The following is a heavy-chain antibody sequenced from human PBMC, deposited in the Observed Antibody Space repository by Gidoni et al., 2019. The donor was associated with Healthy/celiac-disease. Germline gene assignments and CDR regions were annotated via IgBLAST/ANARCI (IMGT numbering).Heavy chain of an antibody. CDR3: AKDGDDSSGYYYYFDY. Sequence: EVQLLESGGGLVQPGGSLRLSCAASGFTFSSYAMSWVRQAPGKGLEWVSAISGSGGSTYYADSVKGRFTISRDNSKNTLYLQMNSLRAEDTAVYYCAKDGDDSSGYYYYFDYWGQGTLVTVSS. J-gene: IGHJ4*02. CDR1: GFTFSSYA. V-gene: IGHV3-23*01. CDR2: ISGSGGST. D-gene: IGHD3-22*01.